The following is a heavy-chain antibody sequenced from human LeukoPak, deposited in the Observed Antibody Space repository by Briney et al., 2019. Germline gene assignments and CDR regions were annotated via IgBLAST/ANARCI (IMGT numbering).Heavy chain of an antibody. CDR2: TYYRSKWYT. D-gene: IGHD5-24*01. CDR3: ARLRRDGYNYIV. J-gene: IGHJ4*02. V-gene: IGHV6-1*01. CDR1: GDSVSSNSAA. Sequence: SQTLSLTCAISGDSVSSNSAAWIWIRQSPSRGLEWLGRTYYRSKWYTEYAVSVKSRITINPDTSKNQFSLKLSSVTAADTAVYYCARLRRDGYNYIVWGQGTLVTVSS.